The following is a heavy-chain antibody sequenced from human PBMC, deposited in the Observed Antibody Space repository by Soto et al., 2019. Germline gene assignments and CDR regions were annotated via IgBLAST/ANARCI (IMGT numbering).Heavy chain of an antibody. CDR2: MNPNSGNT. J-gene: IGHJ4*02. D-gene: IGHD3-22*01. V-gene: IGHV1-8*01. CDR1: GYTFTSYD. Sequence: GASVKVSCKASGYTFTSYDINWVRQATGQGFEYLGWMNPNSGNTGYVKKFQGRFTISRDNSKSTVYLQMNSLRAEDTAIYYCAKDTYYYDSSGYYVFDYWGQGALVTVS. CDR3: AKDTYYYDSSGYYVFDY.